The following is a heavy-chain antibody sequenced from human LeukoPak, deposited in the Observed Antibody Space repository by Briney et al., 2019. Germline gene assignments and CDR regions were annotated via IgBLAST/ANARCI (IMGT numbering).Heavy chain of an antibody. D-gene: IGHD6-13*01. CDR3: AGERIAAAGRLIYYGMDV. J-gene: IGHJ6*04. V-gene: IGHV4-34*01. CDR1: GGSFSGYY. CDR2: INHSGST. Sequence: SETLSLICAVYGGSFSGYYWSWIRQPPGKGLEWIGEINHSGSTNYNPSLKSRVTISVDTSKNQFSLKLSSVTAADTAVYYCAGERIAAAGRLIYYGMDVWGKGTTVTVSS.